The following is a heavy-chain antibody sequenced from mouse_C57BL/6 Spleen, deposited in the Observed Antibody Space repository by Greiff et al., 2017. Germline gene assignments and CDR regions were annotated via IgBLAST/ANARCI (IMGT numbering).Heavy chain of an antibody. CDR3: ARVQGGYCDY. J-gene: IGHJ2*01. CDR2: INYDGSST. CDR1: GFTFSDYY. V-gene: IGHV5-16*01. Sequence: EVHLVESEGGLVQPGSSMKLSCTASGFTFSDYYMAWVRQVPEKGLEWVANINYDGSSTYYLDSLKSRFIISRDNAKKILYLQMSSLKSEDTATYYGARVQGGYCDYWGQGTTLTVSS.